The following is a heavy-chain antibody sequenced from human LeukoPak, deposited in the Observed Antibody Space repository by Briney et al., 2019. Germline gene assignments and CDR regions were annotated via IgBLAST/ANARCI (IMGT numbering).Heavy chain of an antibody. CDR2: IWHDGSEK. CDR1: GFTFSSYG. D-gene: IGHD3-10*01. J-gene: IGHJ4*02. V-gene: IGHV3-33*08. Sequence: GRSLRLSCAASGFTFSSYGMHWVRQASGKGLEWVAVIWHDGSEKYYADSVKGRVTVSRDNSKNTLYLQMNSLRAEDTAVYFCARDASSGSLHFDYWGQGLLVTVSS. CDR3: ARDASSGSLHFDY.